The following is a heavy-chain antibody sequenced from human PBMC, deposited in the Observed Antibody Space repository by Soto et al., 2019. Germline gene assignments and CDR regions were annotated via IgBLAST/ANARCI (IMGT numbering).Heavy chain of an antibody. Sequence: QVQLVESGGGVVQPGRSLRLSCAASGFTFSSYGMHWVRQAPGKGLEWVAVISYDGSNKYYADSVKGRFTISRDNSKNTLYLQMNSLRAEDTAVYYCAKARGHTYGYPVDYWGQGTLVTVSS. D-gene: IGHD5-18*01. CDR2: ISYDGSNK. CDR1: GFTFSSYG. CDR3: AKARGHTYGYPVDY. J-gene: IGHJ4*02. V-gene: IGHV3-30*18.